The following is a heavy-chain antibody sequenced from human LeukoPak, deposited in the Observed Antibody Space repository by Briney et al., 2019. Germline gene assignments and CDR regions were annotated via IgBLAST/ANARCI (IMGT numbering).Heavy chain of an antibody. Sequence: GGSLRLSCAASRFTVSSNYMSWVRQAPGKGLEWVSVIYSGGSTYYADSVKGRFTISRDNSKNTLYLQMNSLRAEDTAVYYCARLGIAVAGGLDYWGQGTLVTVSS. CDR2: IYSGGST. J-gene: IGHJ4*02. CDR1: RFTVSSNY. CDR3: ARLGIAVAGGLDY. V-gene: IGHV3-53*01. D-gene: IGHD6-19*01.